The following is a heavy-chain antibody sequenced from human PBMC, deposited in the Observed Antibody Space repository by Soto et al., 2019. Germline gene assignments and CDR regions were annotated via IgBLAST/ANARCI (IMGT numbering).Heavy chain of an antibody. V-gene: IGHV4-59*01. CDR3: ARDLNSGYYAY. J-gene: IGHJ4*02. CDR2: IYYSGST. D-gene: IGHD3-22*01. Sequence: SETLSLTCTVSGGSISSYYWSCIRQPPGKGLEWIGYIYYSGSTNYNPSLKSRVTISVDTSKNQFSLKLSSVTAADTAVYYCARDLNSGYYAYWGQGTLVTVSS. CDR1: GGSISSYY.